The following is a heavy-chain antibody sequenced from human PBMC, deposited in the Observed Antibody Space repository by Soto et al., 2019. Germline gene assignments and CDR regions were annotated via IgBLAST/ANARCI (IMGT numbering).Heavy chain of an antibody. CDR1: GGSISSYY. J-gene: IGHJ6*03. CDR3: ARTRGYCSSTSCSTPYYYYYMDV. CDR2: IYYSGST. D-gene: IGHD2-2*03. Sequence: SETLSLTCTVSGGSISSYYWSLIRQPPGKGLEWIGYIYYSGSTNYNPSLKSRVTISVDTSKNQFSLKLSSVTAADTAVYYCARTRGYCSSTSCSTPYYYYYMDVWGKGTTVTVSS. V-gene: IGHV4-59*01.